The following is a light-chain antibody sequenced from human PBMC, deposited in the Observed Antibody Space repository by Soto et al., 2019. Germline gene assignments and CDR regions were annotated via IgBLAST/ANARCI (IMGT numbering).Light chain of an antibody. CDR1: QSVGSSY. V-gene: IGKV3-20*01. Sequence: EIVLTQSPGTLSFSPGERTTLSCMASQSVGSSYLAGYQQKPGQAPILLIHGTSSRATGIPDRFSASGSGTDFTLTISRLEPEDFAVDYCQQSGSSPLYTFGQGTKLEIK. CDR3: QQSGSSPLYT. J-gene: IGKJ2*01. CDR2: GTS.